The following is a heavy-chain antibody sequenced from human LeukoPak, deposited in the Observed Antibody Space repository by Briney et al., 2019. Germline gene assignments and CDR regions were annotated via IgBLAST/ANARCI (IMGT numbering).Heavy chain of an antibody. CDR2: ISGSGGST. D-gene: IGHD3-16*02. Sequence: GGSLRLSCAASGFTFSSYAMSWVRQAPGKGLEWVSAISGSGGSTYYADSVKGRFTISGDNSKNTLYLQMNSLRAEDTAVYYCAKTKGDGYYDYIWGSYRYYYFDYWGQGTLVTVSS. CDR1: GFTFSSYA. V-gene: IGHV3-23*01. J-gene: IGHJ4*02. CDR3: AKTKGDGYYDYIWGSYRYYYFDY.